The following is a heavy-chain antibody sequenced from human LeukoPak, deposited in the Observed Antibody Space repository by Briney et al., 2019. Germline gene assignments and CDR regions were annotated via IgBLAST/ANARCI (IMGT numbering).Heavy chain of an antibody. Sequence: ASVKVSCKASGGTFISYAISWVRQAPGQGLEWMGGIIPIFGTANYAQKFQGRVTITADESTSTAYMELSSLRSEDTAVYYCAAPPPNTTVENYYGKDVWGPGTTVTVST. CDR2: IIPIFGTA. CDR1: GGTFISYA. V-gene: IGHV1-69*13. J-gene: IGHJ6*01. D-gene: IGHD4-23*01. CDR3: AAPPPNTTVENYYGKDV.